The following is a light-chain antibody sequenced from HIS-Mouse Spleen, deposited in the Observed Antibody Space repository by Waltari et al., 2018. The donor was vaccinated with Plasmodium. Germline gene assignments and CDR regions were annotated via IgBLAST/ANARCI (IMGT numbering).Light chain of an antibody. J-gene: IGLJ3*02. CDR3: QSADSSGTPNWV. CDR1: ALPKQY. Sequence: SYELTQPPSVSVSPGQTARITCSGDALPKQYAYWYQQKPGQAPVLVIYKDSERPSGITGRFSGSSSGTTVTLTISGVQAEDEADYYCQSADSSGTPNWVFGGGTKLTVL. CDR2: KDS. V-gene: IGLV3-25*03.